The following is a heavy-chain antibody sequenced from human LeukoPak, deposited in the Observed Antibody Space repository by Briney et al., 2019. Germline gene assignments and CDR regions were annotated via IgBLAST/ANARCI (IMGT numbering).Heavy chain of an antibody. CDR3: ARGRRYCSSTSCYYYFDY. J-gene: IGHJ4*02. Sequence: ASVKVSCKASGYTFTSYDINWVRQATGQGLEWMGWMNPNSGNTGYAQKFQGRVTMTRNTSISTAYMELGSLRSEDTAVYYCARGRRYCSSTSCYYYFDYWGQGTLVTVSS. CDR2: MNPNSGNT. V-gene: IGHV1-8*01. CDR1: GYTFTSYD. D-gene: IGHD2-2*01.